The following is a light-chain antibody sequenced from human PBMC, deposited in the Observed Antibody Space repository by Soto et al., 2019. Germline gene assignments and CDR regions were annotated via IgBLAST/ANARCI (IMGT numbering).Light chain of an antibody. CDR2: DAS. J-gene: IGKJ3*01. V-gene: IGKV1-33*01. Sequence: DIQMTQSPSSLSASVGDRVTLTCQASQDISNYLNWYQQKPGKAPKLLMYDASNLETGVPSRFSGSGSGTDFTFTISSLQPADIATYYCQQYDNLPLFTFGPGTKVDIK. CDR3: QQYDNLPLFT. CDR1: QDISNY.